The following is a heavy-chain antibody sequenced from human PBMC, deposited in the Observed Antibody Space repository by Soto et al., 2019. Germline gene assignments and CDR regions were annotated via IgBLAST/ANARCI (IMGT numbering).Heavy chain of an antibody. CDR3: ARVVVGASLFDY. J-gene: IGHJ4*01. V-gene: IGHV4-61*08. Sequence: SETLSLTCAVSGGSISSGGYSWSWIRQPPGKGLEWIGYIYYSGSTNYNPSLKSRVTISVDTSKNQFSLKLSSVTAADTAVYYCARVVVGASLFDYWGHGTLVTVSS. CDR2: IYYSGST. D-gene: IGHD1-26*01. CDR1: GGSISSGGYS.